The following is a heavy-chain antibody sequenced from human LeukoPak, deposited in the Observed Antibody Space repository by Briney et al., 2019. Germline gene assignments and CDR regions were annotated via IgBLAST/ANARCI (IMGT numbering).Heavy chain of an antibody. J-gene: IGHJ4*02. Sequence: PSETLSLTCTVSGGSISSSSYYWGWIRQPPGKGLEWIGSIYYSGSTYYNPSLKSRVTISVDTSKNQFSLKLSSVTAADTAVYYCARLDLVAGNDYWDQGTLVTVSS. CDR3: ARLDLVAGNDY. D-gene: IGHD6-19*01. CDR1: GGSISSSSYY. V-gene: IGHV4-39*01. CDR2: IYYSGST.